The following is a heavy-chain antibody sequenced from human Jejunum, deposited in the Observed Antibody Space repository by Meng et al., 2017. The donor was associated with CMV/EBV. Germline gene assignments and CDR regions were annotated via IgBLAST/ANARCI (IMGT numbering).Heavy chain of an antibody. V-gene: IGHV4-4*02. CDR1: DGSMSSTKW. CDR3: ARADKVRFDY. CDR2: IYHSGST. Sequence: QVALQESGPGLVRPSGTRSLPCAVSDGSMSSTKWWSWVRQPPGKGLEWIGEIYHSGSTNYNPSLKSRVSISVDKSKNQFSLKLSSVTAADTAVYYCARADKVRFDYWGQGTLVTVSS. J-gene: IGHJ4*02.